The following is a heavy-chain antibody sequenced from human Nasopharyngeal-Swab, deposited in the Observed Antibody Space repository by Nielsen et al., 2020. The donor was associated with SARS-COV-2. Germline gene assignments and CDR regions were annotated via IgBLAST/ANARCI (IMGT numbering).Heavy chain of an antibody. D-gene: IGHD5-24*01. CDR3: ARAVEMAAILDY. CDR1: GYSMNRGCY. Sequence: SETLSLTCAVSGYSMNRGCYWGWIRQPPGKGLEWIGSIYHSGSTYYNPSLKSRVTLSIDTSKNQFSLKLSSVTAADTAVYYCARAVEMAAILDYWGQGTLVTVSS. V-gene: IGHV4-38-2*01. CDR2: IYHSGST. J-gene: IGHJ4*02.